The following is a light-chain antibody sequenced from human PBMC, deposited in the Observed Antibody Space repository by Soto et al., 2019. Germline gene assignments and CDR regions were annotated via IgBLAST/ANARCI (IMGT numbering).Light chain of an antibody. J-gene: IGKJ1*01. CDR2: GAS. V-gene: IGKV3-20*01. CDR1: QSVSSSY. Sequence: EIVLTQSPGTLSLSQGERATLSCRASQSVSSSYLAWYQQKPGQAPRLLIYGASSRATGIPDRFSGSGSGTDFILTISRLEPEDFAVYYCQHYNNWPWTFGQGTKVDI. CDR3: QHYNNWPWT.